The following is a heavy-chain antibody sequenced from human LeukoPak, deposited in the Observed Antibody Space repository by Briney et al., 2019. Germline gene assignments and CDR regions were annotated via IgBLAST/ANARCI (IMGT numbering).Heavy chain of an antibody. J-gene: IGHJ6*02. V-gene: IGHV1-24*01. CDR3: ATRNPIRLLYYYYGMDV. CDR1: GYTLTELS. CDR2: FDPEDGET. Sequence: ASVKVSCKVSGYTLTELSMHWVRQAPGKGLEWMGGFDPEDGETIYAQKFQGRVTMTEDTSTDTAYMELSSLRSEDTAVYYCATRNPIRLLYYYYGMDVWGQGTTVTVSS.